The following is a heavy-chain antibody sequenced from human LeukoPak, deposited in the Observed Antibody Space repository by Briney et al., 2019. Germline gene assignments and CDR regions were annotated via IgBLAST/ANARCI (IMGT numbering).Heavy chain of an antibody. Sequence: PSETLSLTCTVSGGSIRSYYWSWIRQPPGKGLEWIGYIYFSGSTSYNPSLKSRVTISVDTSNNQFSLRLSSVTAADTAVYYCARQQLPNGAYYFDYWGQGTLVTVSS. CDR2: IYFSGST. CDR3: ARQQLPNGAYYFDY. D-gene: IGHD6-13*01. CDR1: GGSIRSYY. J-gene: IGHJ4*02. V-gene: IGHV4-59*01.